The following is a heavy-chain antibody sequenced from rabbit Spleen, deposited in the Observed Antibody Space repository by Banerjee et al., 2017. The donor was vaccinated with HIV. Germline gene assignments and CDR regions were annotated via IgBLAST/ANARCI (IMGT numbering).Heavy chain of an antibody. J-gene: IGHJ3*01. CDR3: ARDLVGVIGWNFYQ. Sequence: QSLEESGGDLVKPVASLTLTCTASGFSFSSTYWICWVRQAPGKGLEWIACIYGGSSGSTYYASWAKGRFTISKTSPTTVTLQMNILTAADTATYFCARDLVGVIGWNFYQWGQGTLVTVS. V-gene: IGHV1S40*01. CDR2: IYGGSSGST. D-gene: IGHD1-1*01. CDR1: GFSFSSTYW.